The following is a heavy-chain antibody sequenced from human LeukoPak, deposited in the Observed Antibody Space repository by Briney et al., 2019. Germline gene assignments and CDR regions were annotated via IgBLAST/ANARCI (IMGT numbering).Heavy chain of an antibody. D-gene: IGHD6-19*01. CDR2: IRYDGTNK. J-gene: IGHJ4*02. V-gene: IGHV3-30*02. CDR1: GFTFNIYG. CDR3: AKVGSGWYGVDY. Sequence: GGSLRLSCAASGFTFNIYGMHWVRQAPGKGLEWVAFIRYDGTNKYYADSVKGRFTISRDNSNNTLYLQMNSLRVEDTAVYYCAKVGSGWYGVDYWGQGTLVTVSS.